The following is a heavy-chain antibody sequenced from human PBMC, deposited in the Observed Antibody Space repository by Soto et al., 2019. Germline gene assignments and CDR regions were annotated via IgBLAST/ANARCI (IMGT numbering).Heavy chain of an antibody. D-gene: IGHD3-3*01. Sequence: PGGSLRLSCAASGFTFSSYSMNWVRQAPGKGLEWVSSISSSSSYIYYADSVKGRFTISRDNAKNSLYLQMNSLRAEDTAVYYCAREAYYDFWSGYLSYFDYWGQGTLVTVSS. CDR2: ISSSSSYI. CDR3: AREAYYDFWSGYLSYFDY. J-gene: IGHJ4*02. CDR1: GFTFSSYS. V-gene: IGHV3-21*01.